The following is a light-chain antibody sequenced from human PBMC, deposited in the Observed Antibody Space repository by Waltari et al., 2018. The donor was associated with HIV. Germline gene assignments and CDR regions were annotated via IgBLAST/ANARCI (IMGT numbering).Light chain of an antibody. CDR3: QQYNSYPWT. CDR2: KAS. J-gene: IGKJ1*01. CDR1: KSISSW. V-gene: IGKV1-5*03. Sequence: DIQMTQSPSTLSASIGDSVTITCRASKSISSWLAWYQQKPGKAPDLLIYKASTLESGVPSRFSGSGSGTEFTLTISSLQPDDFATYYCQQYNSYPWTIGQGTKVEIK.